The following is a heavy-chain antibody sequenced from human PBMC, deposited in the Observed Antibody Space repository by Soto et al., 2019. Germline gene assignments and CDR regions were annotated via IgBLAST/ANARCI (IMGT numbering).Heavy chain of an antibody. J-gene: IGHJ6*03. CDR1: GFTFSSYG. D-gene: IGHD2-2*02. CDR3: AKDREYCSSTSCHNYYYYYMDV. V-gene: IGHV3-30*18. CDR2: ISYDGSNK. Sequence: QVQLVESGGGVVQPGRSLRLSCAASGFTFSSYGMHWVRQAPGKGLEWVAVISYDGSNKHYADSVKGRFTISRDNSKNTLYMQMNSLRAEDTAVYYCAKDREYCSSTSCHNYYYYYMDVWGKGTTVTVSS.